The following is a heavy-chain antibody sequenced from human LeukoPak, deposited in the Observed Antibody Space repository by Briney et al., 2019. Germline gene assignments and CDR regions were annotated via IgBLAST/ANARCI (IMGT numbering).Heavy chain of an antibody. CDR3: ARVRAGYCSGTSCYNAFDI. CDR2: IKQDGSEK. J-gene: IGHJ3*02. V-gene: IGHV3-7*01. Sequence: GGSLRLSCAASGFTFSSYWMDWVRQAPGKGLEWVANIKQDGSEKYYVNTVKGRFTISRDNAQNSLYLQMNSLRGEDTAVYYCARVRAGYCSGTSCYNAFDIWGQGTMVTVSS. D-gene: IGHD2-2*02. CDR1: GFTFSSYW.